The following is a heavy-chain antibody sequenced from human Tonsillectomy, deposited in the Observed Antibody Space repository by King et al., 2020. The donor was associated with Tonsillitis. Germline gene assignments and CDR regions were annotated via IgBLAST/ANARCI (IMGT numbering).Heavy chain of an antibody. J-gene: IGHJ4*02. V-gene: IGHV1-18*01. Sequence: VQLVESGAEAKKPGASVKVSCKASGYSFTSFGISWVRQAPGQGLEWMGWISAYNGNTNNEQKLQGRVTMTTDTSTSTAYMELRSLRSDDTAVYYCARDQGIVVVTSLDYWGQGTLVTVSS. CDR2: ISAYNGNT. D-gene: IGHD2-21*02. CDR1: GYSFTSFG. CDR3: ARDQGIVVVTSLDY.